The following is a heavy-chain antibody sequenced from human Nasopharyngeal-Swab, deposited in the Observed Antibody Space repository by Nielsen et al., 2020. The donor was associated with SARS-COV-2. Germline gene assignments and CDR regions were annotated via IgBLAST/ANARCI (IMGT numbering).Heavy chain of an antibody. CDR3: ARRNSEGGMADAFEI. CDR1: GYSFTNYW. V-gene: IGHV5-51*01. J-gene: IGHJ3*02. Sequence: GGSLRLSCKGSGYSFTNYWIGWVRQMPGKGLEWMGIIYPGDSDTKYSPSFQGQVAFSVDKSISTAYLQWTSLKASDSAMYYCARRNSEGGMADAFEIWGQGTMVTVSS. D-gene: IGHD2/OR15-2a*01. CDR2: IYPGDSDT.